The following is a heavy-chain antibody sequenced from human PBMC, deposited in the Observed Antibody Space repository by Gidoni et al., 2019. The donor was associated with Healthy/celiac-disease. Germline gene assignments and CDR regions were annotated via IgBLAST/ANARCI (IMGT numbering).Heavy chain of an antibody. V-gene: IGHV4-34*01. CDR2: INHSGST. D-gene: IGHD4-17*01. CDR3: ARGSTTVNRYDY. Sequence: QVQLQQWGAVLLKPSEPLSLTCAVYVGSFSGYYWTWIRQPPGKGLEWIGEINHSGSTNYNPSLKSRVTISVDTSKNQFSLKLSSVTAADTAVYDCARGSTTVNRYDYWGQGTLVTVSS. CDR1: VGSFSGYY. J-gene: IGHJ4*02.